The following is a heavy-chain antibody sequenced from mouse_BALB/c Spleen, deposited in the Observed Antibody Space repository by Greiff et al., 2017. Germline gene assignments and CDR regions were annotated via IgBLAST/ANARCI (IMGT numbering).Heavy chain of an antibody. D-gene: IGHD2-1*01. V-gene: IGHV1-4*02. J-gene: IGHJ1*01. CDR1: GYTFTSYT. CDR2: INPSSGYT. Sequence: QVQLKESAAELARPGASVKMSCKASGYTFTSYTMHWVKQRPGQGLEWIGYINPSSGYTEYNQKFKDKTTLTADKSSSTAYMQLSSLTSEDSAVYYCARGGYGNYNWYFDVWGAGTTVTVSS. CDR3: ARGGYGNYNWYFDV.